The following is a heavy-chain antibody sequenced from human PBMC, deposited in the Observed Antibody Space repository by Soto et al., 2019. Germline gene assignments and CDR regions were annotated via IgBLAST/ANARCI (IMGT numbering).Heavy chain of an antibody. Sequence: SEKLSLTCAVYGGSFSGYYWSWIRQPPGKGLEWIGEINHSGSTNYNPSLKSRVTISVDTSKNQFSLKLSSVTAADTAVYYCARAIVGATDAFDIFCQWPLVT. V-gene: IGHV4-34*01. D-gene: IGHD1-26*01. CDR2: INHSGST. CDR1: GGSFSGYY. J-gene: IGHJ3*02. CDR3: ARAIVGATDAFDI.